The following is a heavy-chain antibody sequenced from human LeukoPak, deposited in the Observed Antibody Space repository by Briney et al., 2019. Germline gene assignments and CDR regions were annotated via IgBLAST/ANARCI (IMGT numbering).Heavy chain of an antibody. CDR3: ARCYDFWSGTPLDP. J-gene: IGHJ5*02. D-gene: IGHD3-3*01. CDR1: GDSVSSNTVI. Sequence: SQTLSLTCAISGDSVSSNTVIWNWIRESPSRGLEWLGRTYYRSKWYSDSAMSVKSRITINPDTSKNQFSLQLNSVTPEDTAVYYCARCYDFWSGTPLDPWGQGTLVTVSS. CDR2: TYYRSKWYS. V-gene: IGHV6-1*01.